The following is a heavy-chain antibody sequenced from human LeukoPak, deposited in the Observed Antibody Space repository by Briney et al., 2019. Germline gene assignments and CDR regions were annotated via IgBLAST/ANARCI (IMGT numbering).Heavy chain of an antibody. D-gene: IGHD4-17*01. CDR2: ISSSGSTI. J-gene: IGHJ4*02. CDR3: ARGDRTVTTYYSDY. Sequence: PGGSLRLSCAASGFTFSSYEMNWVRHAPGKGLEWVSYISSSGSTIYYADSVKGRFTNSRDNAKNSLYLQMNSLIAEDTGVYYCARGDRTVTTYYSDYWGQGAPGTVSS. CDR1: GFTFSSYE. V-gene: IGHV3-48*03.